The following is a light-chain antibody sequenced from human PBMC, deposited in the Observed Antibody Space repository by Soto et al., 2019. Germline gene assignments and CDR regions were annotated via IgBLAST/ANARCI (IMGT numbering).Light chain of an antibody. CDR3: HQANGFPVT. CDR2: AVS. CDR1: QGVSSW. J-gene: IGKJ4*01. Sequence: DIQLTQSPSSVSASVGDRVTITCRASQGVSSWLAWYQQKPGKAPKLLIYAVSSLQSGVPARFSGSGSGTDFTLTISSLQPDDFATYDCHQANGFPVTFGGGTRVEIK. V-gene: IGKV1-12*01.